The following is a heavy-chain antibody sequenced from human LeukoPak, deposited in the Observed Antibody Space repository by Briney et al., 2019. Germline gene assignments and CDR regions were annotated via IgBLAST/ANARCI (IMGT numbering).Heavy chain of an antibody. CDR1: GGSISNTNW. V-gene: IGHV4-4*02. D-gene: IGHD2-8*01. CDR2: ISLTGLT. J-gene: IGHJ4*02. Sequence: SETLSLTCGVSGGSISNTNWWSWVRQPPGQGLEWVGEISLTGLTHYNPSLESRVTVSLDKSKNQLTLNLTSVTAADTAVYYCSRENGAFSPFGYWGQGTLVTVLS. CDR3: SRENGAFSPFGY.